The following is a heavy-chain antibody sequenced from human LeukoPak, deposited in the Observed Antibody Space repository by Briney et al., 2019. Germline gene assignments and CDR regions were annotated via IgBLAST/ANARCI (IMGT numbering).Heavy chain of an antibody. CDR2: ISSNGGST. CDR3: VKDPTYYYGSGSLYFDY. V-gene: IGHV3-64D*06. Sequence: GGSLRLSCSASGFTFSSYAMHWVRQAPGKGLEYVSAISSNGGSTYYADSVKGRFTISRDNSKNTLYLQMSSLRAEDTAVYYCVKDPTYYYGSGSLYFDYWGQGTLVTVSS. D-gene: IGHD3-10*01. J-gene: IGHJ4*02. CDR1: GFTFSSYA.